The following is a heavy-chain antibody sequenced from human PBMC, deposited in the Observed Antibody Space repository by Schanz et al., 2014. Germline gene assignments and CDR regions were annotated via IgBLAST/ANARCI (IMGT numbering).Heavy chain of an antibody. J-gene: IGHJ3*01. CDR3: AKDLMAASRYYSPGAIDV. CDR2: INAHTGNT. CDR1: GYIFGSHG. Sequence: QLMQSGSEVRKPGASVKVSCKASGYIFGSHGMTWVRQAPGQGPELMGWINAHTGNTQYAQKFQGRVTMTRDTVTTTVHLQLTRLRADDTAIYYCAKDLMAASRYYSPGAIDVWGQGTRVTVSS. V-gene: IGHV1-18*01. D-gene: IGHD2-21*01.